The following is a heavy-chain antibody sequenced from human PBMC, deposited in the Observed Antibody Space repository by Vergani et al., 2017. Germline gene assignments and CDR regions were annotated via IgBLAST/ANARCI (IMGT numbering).Heavy chain of an antibody. V-gene: IGHV3-23*01. Sequence: EVQLLESGGGLVQPGGSLRLSCAASGFTFSSYAMSWVRQAPGKGLEWVSAISGSGGSTYYADSVMGRFTISRDNSKNTLYLQMNSLRAEDTAVYYCAKAVKGYCSXTSCYTGEDWFDPWGQGTLVTVSS. CDR3: AKAVKGYCSXTSCYTGEDWFDP. CDR2: ISGSGGST. CDR1: GFTFSSYA. J-gene: IGHJ5*02. D-gene: IGHD2-2*02.